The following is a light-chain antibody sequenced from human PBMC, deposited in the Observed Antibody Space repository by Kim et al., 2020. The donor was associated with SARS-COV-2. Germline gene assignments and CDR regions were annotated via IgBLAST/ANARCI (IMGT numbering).Light chain of an antibody. CDR1: SLRSYY. V-gene: IGLV3-19*01. J-gene: IGLJ3*02. CDR2: GRN. Sequence: AMGQTVRITCQGDSLRSYYASWYQQKPGQAPVVVMYGRNKRPSGIPDRFSGYSSGNTASLTITGAQAEDEADYYCNSRDTSGYHWVFGGGTQLTVL. CDR3: NSRDTSGYHWV.